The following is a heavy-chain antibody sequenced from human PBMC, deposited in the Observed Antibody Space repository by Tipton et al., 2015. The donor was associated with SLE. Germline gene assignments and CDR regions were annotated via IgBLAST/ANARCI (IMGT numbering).Heavy chain of an antibody. CDR1: GGSISSSSYY. CDR3: GVSGWYSSWFDP. J-gene: IGHJ5*02. D-gene: IGHD6-19*01. CDR2: IYYSGST. V-gene: IGHV4-39*07. Sequence: GLVKPSETLSLTCTVSGGSISSSSYYWGWIRQPPGKGLEWIGSIYYSGSTYYNPSLKSRVTISVDTSKNQFSLKLSSVTAADTAVYYCGVSGWYSSWFDPWGQGTLVTVSS.